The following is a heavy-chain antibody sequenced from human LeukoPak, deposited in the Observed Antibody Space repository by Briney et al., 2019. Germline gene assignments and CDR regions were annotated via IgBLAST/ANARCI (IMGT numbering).Heavy chain of an antibody. J-gene: IGHJ4*02. D-gene: IGHD3-10*01. V-gene: IGHV3-30*02. CDR3: AKGPVRGVIMDY. CDR1: GFTFSSYG. Sequence: EGSLRLSCAASGFTFSSYGMHWARQAPGKGLEWMAFIRYDGSNKYYADSVKGRFTISRDSSKNTLHLQMNSLRAEDTAVYYCAKGPVRGVIMDYWGQGTLVTVSS. CDR2: IRYDGSNK.